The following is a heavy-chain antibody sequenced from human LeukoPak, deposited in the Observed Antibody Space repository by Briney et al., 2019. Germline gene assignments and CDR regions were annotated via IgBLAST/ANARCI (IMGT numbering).Heavy chain of an antibody. CDR1: GGSISSATYS. D-gene: IGHD3-10*01. Sequence: PSETLSLTCTVSGGSISSATYSWRWIRQPAGKGLEWIGHIYTSGSTNYNPSLKSRVTISADTSKNQFSLKLSSVTAADTALYYCVRDGFGDYYFDCWGQGTLVTVSS. CDR3: VRDGFGDYYFDC. CDR2: IYTSGST. V-gene: IGHV4-61*09. J-gene: IGHJ4*02.